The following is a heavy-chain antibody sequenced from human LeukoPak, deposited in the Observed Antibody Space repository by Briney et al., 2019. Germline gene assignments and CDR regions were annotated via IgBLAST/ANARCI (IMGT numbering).Heavy chain of an antibody. V-gene: IGHV3-23*01. CDR3: AKQSGGSGTYYYY. CDR1: GLTFSSYA. D-gene: IGHD3-10*01. Sequence: PGGSLRLSCAASGLTFSSYAMTWVRQAPGKGLEWVSAIGGSGGSTYYADSVKGRFTIYRDNSKNTLYLQMNSLRAEDTAVYYCAKQSGGSGTYYYYWGQGTLVTVSS. J-gene: IGHJ4*02. CDR2: IGGSGGST.